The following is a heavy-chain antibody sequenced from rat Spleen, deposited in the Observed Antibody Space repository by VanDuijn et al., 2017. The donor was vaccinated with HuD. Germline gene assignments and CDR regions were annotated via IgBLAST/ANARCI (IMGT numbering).Heavy chain of an antibody. V-gene: IGHV5-17*01. CDR2: ITNTGGRT. CDR3: TRDVTTEGIVS. Sequence: EVQLVESGGGLVQPGRSLKFSCAASGFTFSDYAMAWVRQAPGKGLEWVASITNTGGRTYYPDSVKGRFTISRDNAKRTLYMQINSLRSEDTATYYWTRDVTTEGIVSWGQGVMVTVSS. D-gene: IGHD1-11*01. CDR1: GFTFSDYA. J-gene: IGHJ2*01.